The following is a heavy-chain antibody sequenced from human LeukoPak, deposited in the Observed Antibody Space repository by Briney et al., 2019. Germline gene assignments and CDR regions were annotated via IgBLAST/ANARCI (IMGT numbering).Heavy chain of an antibody. Sequence: PGGSLRLSCTASGFTFTDAWMSWVRQAPGKGLEWVGRIKSKGSGGTTDYAAPVKGRFTISRDDSKNTLYLQMNSLKTEDTAVYYCTTEDGGGATSELFDYWGQGTLVTVSS. V-gene: IGHV3-15*01. D-gene: IGHD1-26*01. CDR1: GFTFTDAW. CDR3: TTEDGGGATSELFDY. CDR2: IKSKGSGGTT. J-gene: IGHJ4*02.